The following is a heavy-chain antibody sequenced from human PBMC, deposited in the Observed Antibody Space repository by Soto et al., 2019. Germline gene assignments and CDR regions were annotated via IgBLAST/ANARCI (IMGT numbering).Heavy chain of an antibody. CDR3: TRHSPSTSRTIFGVVIIEDYGRDV. Sequence: PGGSLRLSCAASGFTFSGSAMHWVRQASGKGLEWVGRIRSKANSYATAYAASVKGRFTISRDDSKNTAYLQMNSLKTEDTAVYYCTRHSPSTSRTIFGVVIIEDYGRDVWGQGTTVTVSS. CDR1: GFTFSGSA. J-gene: IGHJ6*02. D-gene: IGHD3-3*01. CDR2: IRSKANSYAT. V-gene: IGHV3-73*01.